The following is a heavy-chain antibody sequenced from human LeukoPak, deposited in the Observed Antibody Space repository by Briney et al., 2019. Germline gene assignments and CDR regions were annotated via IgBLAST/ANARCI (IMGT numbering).Heavy chain of an antibody. V-gene: IGHV3-11*01. CDR2: ISSSGNNM. D-gene: IGHD2-15*01. CDR1: PFTFSDYY. J-gene: IGHJ4*02. CDR3: AILGIVVVVAAGPADY. Sequence: PGGSLRLSCAASPFTFSDYYMSWIRQAPGKGLEWVSYISSSGNNMYHADSVQGRFTISRDNAKNSLYLQMNSLRSEDTAVYYCAILGIVVVVAAGPADYWGQGTLVTVSS.